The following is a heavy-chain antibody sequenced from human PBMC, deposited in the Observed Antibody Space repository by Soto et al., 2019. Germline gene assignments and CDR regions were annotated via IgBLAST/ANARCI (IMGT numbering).Heavy chain of an antibody. D-gene: IGHD6-19*01. V-gene: IGHV3-11*06. CDR1: GFTFSDYY. CDR3: ARERNAAGYSSGWPVVDY. CDR2: ISSSSSYT. Sequence: VQLVESGGGLVKPGGSLRLSCAASGFTFSDYYMSWIRQAPGKGLEWVSYISSSSSYTNYADSVKGRFTISRDNAKNSLYLQMNSLRAEDTAVYYCARERNAAGYSSGWPVVDYWGQGTLVTVSS. J-gene: IGHJ4*02.